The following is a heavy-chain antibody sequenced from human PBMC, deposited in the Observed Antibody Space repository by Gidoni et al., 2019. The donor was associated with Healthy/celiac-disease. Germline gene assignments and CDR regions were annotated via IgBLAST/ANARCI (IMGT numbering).Heavy chain of an antibody. Sequence: EVQLVESGGGLVKPGGSLRLSCAASGFTFSSYSMNWVRQAPGKGLEWVSSISGSSSYIYYADSVKGRFTISRDNAKNSLYLQMNSLRAEDTAVYYCARLGANWNYVNYWGQGTLVTVSS. V-gene: IGHV3-21*01. J-gene: IGHJ4*02. CDR2: ISGSSSYI. CDR1: GFTFSSYS. D-gene: IGHD1-7*01. CDR3: ARLGANWNYVNY.